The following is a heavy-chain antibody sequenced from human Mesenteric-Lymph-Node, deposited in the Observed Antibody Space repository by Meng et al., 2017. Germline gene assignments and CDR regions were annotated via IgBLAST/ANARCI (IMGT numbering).Heavy chain of an antibody. CDR2: INHSGST. CDR1: GYSISSGYY. Sequence: SETLSLTCTVSGYSISSGYYWGWIRQPPGKGLEWIGEINHSGSTNYNPSLKSRVTISVDTSKNQFSLKLSSVTAADTAVYYCARDSLRAMVRGDTKEVYWGQGTLVTVSS. J-gene: IGHJ4*02. D-gene: IGHD3-10*01. V-gene: IGHV4-38-2*02. CDR3: ARDSLRAMVRGDTKEVY.